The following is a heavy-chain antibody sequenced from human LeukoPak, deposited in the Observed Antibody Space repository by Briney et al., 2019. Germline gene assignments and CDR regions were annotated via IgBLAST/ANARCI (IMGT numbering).Heavy chain of an antibody. CDR2: VKEGGSEK. J-gene: IGHJ4*02. CDR1: GLTFSIYW. Sequence: PGGSLRLSCAASGLTFSIYWMNWVRQAPGEGLEWVANVKEGGSEKYYVDSVKGRFTISRDNAKNSLYLQMNSLRAEDTAVYYCARVPHYASGTYYKRFPLYFDYWGQGTLVTVSS. CDR3: ARVPHYASGTYYKRFPLYFDY. D-gene: IGHD3-10*01. V-gene: IGHV3-7*01.